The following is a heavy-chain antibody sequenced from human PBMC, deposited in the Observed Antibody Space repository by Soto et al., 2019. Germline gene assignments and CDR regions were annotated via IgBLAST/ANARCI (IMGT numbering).Heavy chain of an antibody. D-gene: IGHD3-3*01. J-gene: IGHJ4*02. V-gene: IGHV3-23*01. CDR1: GFTFSSYA. Sequence: LRLSCAASGFTFSSYAMSWVRQAPGKGLEWVSAISGSGGSTYYADSVKGRFTISRDNSKNTLYLQMNSLRAEDTAVYYCAKDLGSEGLLDYWGQGXLVTVSS. CDR2: ISGSGGST. CDR3: AKDLGSEGLLDY.